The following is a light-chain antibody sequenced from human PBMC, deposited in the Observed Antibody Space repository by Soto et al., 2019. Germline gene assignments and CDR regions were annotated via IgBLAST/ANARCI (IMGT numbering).Light chain of an antibody. CDR2: EVY. CDR1: GNDVGGYNY. J-gene: IGLJ3*02. CDR3: ASYAGSNNWGV. V-gene: IGLV2-8*01. Sequence: QSALTQPPSASGSPGQSVTISCTGTGNDVGGYNYVSWYQQYPGKAPKLIIYEVYKRPSGVPDRFSGSKSGNTASLTVSGLQAEDDADYYCASYAGSNNWGVFGGGTKLTVL.